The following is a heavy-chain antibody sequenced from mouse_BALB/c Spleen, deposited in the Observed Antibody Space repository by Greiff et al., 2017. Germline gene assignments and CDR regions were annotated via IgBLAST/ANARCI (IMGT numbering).Heavy chain of an antibody. CDR2: ISSGSSTI. J-gene: IGHJ1*01. CDR1: GFTFSSFG. V-gene: IGHV5-17*02. Sequence: EVKLQESGGGLVQPGGSRKLSCAASGFTFSSFGMHWVRQAPEKGLEWVAYISSGSSTIYYADTVKGRFTISRDNPKNTLFLQMTSLRSEDTAMYYCASAGGYWYFDVWGAGTTVTVSS. CDR3: ASAGGYWYFDV.